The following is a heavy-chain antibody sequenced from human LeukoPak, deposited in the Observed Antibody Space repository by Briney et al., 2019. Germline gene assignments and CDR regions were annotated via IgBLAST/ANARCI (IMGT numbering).Heavy chain of an antibody. CDR2: ISSSSSYI. CDR3: ARSGRTGAYFDY. J-gene: IGHJ4*02. V-gene: IGHV3-21*01. D-gene: IGHD1-26*01. Sequence: GGSLRLSCAASGFTFSSYSMNWVRQAPGKGLEWVSSISSSSSYIYYADSVKGRFTISRDNAKNSLYLQMNSLRAEDTAVYYCARSGRTGAYFDYWGQGTLVTVSS. CDR1: GFTFSSYS.